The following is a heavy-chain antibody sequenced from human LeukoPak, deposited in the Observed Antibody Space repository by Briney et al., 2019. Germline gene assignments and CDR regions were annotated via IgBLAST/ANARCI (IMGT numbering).Heavy chain of an antibody. D-gene: IGHD3-3*01. Sequence: GGSLRLSCAASGFTFSSYAMHWVRQAPGEGLEYVSAISSNGGSTYYADSVKGRFIISRDNSKNTLFLQMGSLRVEDMAVYYCARGLRAYYYYGMDVWGQGTTVTVSS. CDR1: GFTFSSYA. CDR2: ISSNGGST. J-gene: IGHJ6*02. V-gene: IGHV3-64*02. CDR3: ARGLRAYYYYGMDV.